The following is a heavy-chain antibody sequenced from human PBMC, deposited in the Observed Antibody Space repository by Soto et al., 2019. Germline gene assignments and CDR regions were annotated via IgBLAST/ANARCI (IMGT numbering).Heavy chain of an antibody. J-gene: IGHJ4*02. CDR3: AAGGSWYAF. Sequence: ASVNVSCKTSGNPFTGHYMHWLRQAPGQGFEWLGYISNSGDTRYSQNFQGRVSMTRDTSITTAYMELRGLQSGDTAVYYCAAGGSWYAFWGQGTLVTVSS. CDR2: YISNSGDT. D-gene: IGHD6-13*01. CDR1: GNPFTGHY. V-gene: IGHV1-2*02.